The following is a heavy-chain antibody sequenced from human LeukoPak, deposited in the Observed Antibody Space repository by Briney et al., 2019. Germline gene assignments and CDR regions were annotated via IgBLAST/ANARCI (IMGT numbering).Heavy chain of an antibody. D-gene: IGHD3-10*01. CDR3: AKGVRLWFAFYFDY. Sequence: QTGGSLRLSCAASGFTLGNYAMSWVRQAPGKGLEWVSAISGDGYNTYYADSVKGRFTISSESSGNTLYLQMHNLRAEDTAVYYCAKGVRLWFAFYFDYWGQGTLVTVSS. V-gene: IGHV3-23*01. CDR2: ISGDGYNT. CDR1: GFTLGNYA. J-gene: IGHJ4*02.